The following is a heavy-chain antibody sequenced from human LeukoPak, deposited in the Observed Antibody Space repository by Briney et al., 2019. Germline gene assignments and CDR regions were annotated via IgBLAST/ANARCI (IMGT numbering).Heavy chain of an antibody. Sequence: ASVKVSCKASGYTFTKYGITWVRQAPGQGLEWMGWISVNNGDTNYEQKLQGRVTVTSDTSTSTAYMELRGLRSDDTAIYYCASNTGSDASGYAYWGQGTLVTVSS. J-gene: IGHJ4*02. D-gene: IGHD3-22*01. CDR3: ASNTGSDASGYAY. CDR2: ISVNNGDT. V-gene: IGHV1-18*01. CDR1: GYTFTKYG.